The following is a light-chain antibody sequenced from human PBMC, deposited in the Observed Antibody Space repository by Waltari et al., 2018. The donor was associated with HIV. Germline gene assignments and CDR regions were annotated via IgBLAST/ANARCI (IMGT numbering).Light chain of an antibody. V-gene: IGLV3-21*02. J-gene: IGLJ1*01. CDR1: NIERKS. CDR3: QVWDSSSAQLYV. Sequence: SYVLTQPPSVSVAPGQTARITCGGNNIERKSANWYQQKPGQAPVLVVYDDSDRRSGIPERFSGSNSGNTATLTISRVEAGDEADYYCQVWDSSSAQLYVFGTGTKVTVL. CDR2: DDS.